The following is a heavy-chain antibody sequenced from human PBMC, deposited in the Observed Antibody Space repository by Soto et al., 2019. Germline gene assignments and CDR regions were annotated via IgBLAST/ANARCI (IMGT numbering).Heavy chain of an antibody. CDR3: ATWHEREHAYDV. CDR1: GFTISGKKY. Sequence: RRLSCAAFGFTISGKKYVAWVRQAPGKGLEWVSALYDLDGSFYAASVKGRFTTSSDSSKTTVYLQMNDLRPDDTAVYYCATWHEREHAYDVWGQGTTVTVSS. CDR2: LYDLDGS. J-gene: IGHJ3*01. V-gene: IGHV3-53*01. D-gene: IGHD1-1*01.